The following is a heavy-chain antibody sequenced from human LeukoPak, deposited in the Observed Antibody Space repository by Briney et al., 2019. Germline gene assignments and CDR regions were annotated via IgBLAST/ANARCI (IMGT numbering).Heavy chain of an antibody. Sequence: SETLSLTCTVSGGPVSSGSYYWSWIRQPPGKGLEWIGYIYYSGSTNYNPSLKSRVTISVDTSKNQFSLKLSSVTAADTAVYYCARVSGTWFDPWGQGTLVTVSS. CDR3: ARVSGTWFDP. D-gene: IGHD1-26*01. J-gene: IGHJ5*02. CDR1: GGPVSSGSYY. V-gene: IGHV4-61*01. CDR2: IYYSGST.